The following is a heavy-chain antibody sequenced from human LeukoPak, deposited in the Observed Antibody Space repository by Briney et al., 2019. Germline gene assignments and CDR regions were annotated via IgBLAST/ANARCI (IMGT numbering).Heavy chain of an antibody. CDR1: GYSFTSYW. CDR2: IYPGDSDT. CDR3: ARPTSTQEYSSGY. D-gene: IGHD6-19*01. V-gene: IGHV5-51*01. Sequence: GESLKISCKGFGYSFTSYWIAWVRQMPGKGLEWMGIIYPGDSDTRYSPSFQGQVTISADKSITTAYLQWSSLKASDTAMYYCARPTSTQEYSSGYWGQGTLVTVSS. J-gene: IGHJ4*02.